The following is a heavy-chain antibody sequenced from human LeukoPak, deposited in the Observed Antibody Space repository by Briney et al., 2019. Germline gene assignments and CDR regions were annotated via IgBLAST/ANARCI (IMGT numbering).Heavy chain of an antibody. Sequence: SETLSLTCTVSGDSISRYYWSWIRQPPGEGLEWIGYIYYTGTTNYNPSLKSRVTISVDRSKNQFSLKLSSVTAADTAVYYCAREYSSSSFDYWGQGTLVTVSS. V-gene: IGHV4-59*12. CDR3: AREYSSSSFDY. J-gene: IGHJ4*02. D-gene: IGHD6-6*01. CDR2: IYYTGTT. CDR1: GDSISRYY.